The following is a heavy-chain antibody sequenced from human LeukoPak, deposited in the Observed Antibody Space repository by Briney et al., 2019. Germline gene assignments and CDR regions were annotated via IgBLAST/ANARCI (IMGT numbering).Heavy chain of an antibody. Sequence: ASVKVSCKASGGTFSSYAISWVRQAPGQGLEWMGGIIPIFGTANYAQKFQGRVTITADESTSTAYMELSSLRSEDTAVYYCAGTYYYDSSGYYYDYYYGMDVWGQGTTVTVS. CDR1: GGTFSSYA. J-gene: IGHJ6*02. CDR3: AGTYYYDSSGYYYDYYYGMDV. CDR2: IIPIFGTA. D-gene: IGHD3-22*01. V-gene: IGHV1-69*13.